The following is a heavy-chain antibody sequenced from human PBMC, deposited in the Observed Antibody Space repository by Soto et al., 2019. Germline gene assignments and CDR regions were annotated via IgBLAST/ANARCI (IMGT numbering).Heavy chain of an antibody. Sequence: GESLKISCKGSGYSFSSYWITWVRQMPGKGLEWMGRIDPSDSYTNYSPSFQGHVTISADKSISTAYLQWSSLTASDTAMYYCARHVITATVEFDPWGQGTLVTVSS. J-gene: IGHJ5*02. CDR1: GYSFSSYW. V-gene: IGHV5-10-1*01. CDR2: IDPSDSYT. CDR3: ARHVITATVEFDP. D-gene: IGHD6-19*01.